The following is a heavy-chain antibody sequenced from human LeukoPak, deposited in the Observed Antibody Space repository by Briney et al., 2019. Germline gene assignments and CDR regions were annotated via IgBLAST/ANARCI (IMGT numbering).Heavy chain of an antibody. CDR3: SSAGAPAGPRWYLHL. CDR1: GFTFSRW. J-gene: IGHJ2*01. V-gene: IGHV3-7*01. D-gene: IGHD6-13*01. CDR2: YARDGSET. Sequence: GGSLRLSCAAPGFTFSRWVNWVRRAPGKGLEGVATYARDGSETNYSDSVMGRFTISGDNNKKSPLHLKSSILGDDNAVYYYSSAGAPAGPRWYLHLWGRGALVTVSS.